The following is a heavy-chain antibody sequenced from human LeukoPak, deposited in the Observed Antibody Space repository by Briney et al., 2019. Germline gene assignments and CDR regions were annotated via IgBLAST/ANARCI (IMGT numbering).Heavy chain of an antibody. D-gene: IGHD2-2*01. V-gene: IGHV3-7*03. CDR3: AKSYCGSTSCSAYYYYYYMDV. CDR1: GFTFSSYW. J-gene: IGHJ6*03. CDR2: IKQDGSEK. Sequence: GGSLRLSCAASGFTFSSYWMSWVRQAPGKGLEWVANIKQDGSEKYYVDSVKGRFTISRDNSKNTLYLQMNSLRAEDTAVYYCAKSYCGSTSCSAYYYYYYMDVWGKGTTVTVSS.